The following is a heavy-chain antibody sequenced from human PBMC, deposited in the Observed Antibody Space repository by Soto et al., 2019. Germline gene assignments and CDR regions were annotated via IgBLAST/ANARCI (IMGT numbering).Heavy chain of an antibody. D-gene: IGHD3-3*01. CDR1: GFTFSNAW. V-gene: IGHV3-15*01. Sequence: EVQLVESGGGLVKPGGSLRLSCAASGFTFSNAWMNWVRQAPGKGLEWVGRIKSKTDGETTDYAAPVKGRFTISRDDSKNTLYLQINSLNTEDTAVYHCTTTSITMSWGQGTLVTVSS. CDR2: IKSKTDGETT. J-gene: IGHJ4*02. CDR3: TTTSITMS.